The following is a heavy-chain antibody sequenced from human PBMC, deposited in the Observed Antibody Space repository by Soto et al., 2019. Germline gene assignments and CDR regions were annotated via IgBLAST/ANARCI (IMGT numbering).Heavy chain of an antibody. CDR2: INPNSGGT. Sequence: ASVKVSCKASGYTFTGYYMHWVRQAPGQGLEWMGWINPNSGGTNYAQKFQGWVTMTRDTSISTAYMELSRLRSDDTAVYYCARVSNYDDSSGSSEYYFDYWGQGTLVTVSS. V-gene: IGHV1-2*04. J-gene: IGHJ4*02. CDR1: GYTFTGYY. CDR3: ARVSNYDDSSGSSEYYFDY. D-gene: IGHD3-22*01.